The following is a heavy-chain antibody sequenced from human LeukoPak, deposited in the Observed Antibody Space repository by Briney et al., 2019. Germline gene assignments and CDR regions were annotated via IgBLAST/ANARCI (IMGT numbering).Heavy chain of an antibody. CDR1: GFTFSSYA. J-gene: IGHJ5*02. Sequence: QPGGSLRLPCAASGFTFSSYAMSWVRQAPGKGLEWVSAISGSGGSTYYADSVKGRFTISRDNSKNTLYLQMNSLRAEDTAVYYCAKARRIMITFGGAWGQGTLVTVSS. D-gene: IGHD3-16*01. CDR2: ISGSGGST. CDR3: AKARRIMITFGGA. V-gene: IGHV3-23*01.